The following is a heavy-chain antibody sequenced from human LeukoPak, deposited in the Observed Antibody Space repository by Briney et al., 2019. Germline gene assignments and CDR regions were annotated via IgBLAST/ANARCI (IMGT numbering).Heavy chain of an antibody. CDR3: AREDLYCGGDCYPGYFDY. V-gene: IGHV4-59*06. CDR2: IYYSGST. J-gene: IGHJ4*02. D-gene: IGHD2-21*02. Sequence: KSSETLSLTCTVSGGSISSYYWSWIRQPPGKGLEWIGYIYYSGSTYYNPSLKSRVTISVDTSKNQFSLKLSSVTAADTAVYYCAREDLYCGGDCYPGYFDYWGQGTLVTVSS. CDR1: GGSISSYY.